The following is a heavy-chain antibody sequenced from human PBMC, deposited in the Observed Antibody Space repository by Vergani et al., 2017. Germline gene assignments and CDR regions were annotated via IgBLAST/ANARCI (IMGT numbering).Heavy chain of an antibody. D-gene: IGHD5-24*01. Sequence: EVQLLESGGGLVQPGGSLRLSCAASGFTFSSYAMSWVRQAPGKGLEWVSVISGSGGSTYYADSVKGRFTISRDNSKNTLYLQMNSLRAEDTAVYYCATVTRDGYNYACDIWGQGTMVTVSS. V-gene: IGHV3-23*01. CDR1: GFTFSSYA. CDR3: ATVTRDGYNYACDI. J-gene: IGHJ3*02. CDR2: ISGSGGST.